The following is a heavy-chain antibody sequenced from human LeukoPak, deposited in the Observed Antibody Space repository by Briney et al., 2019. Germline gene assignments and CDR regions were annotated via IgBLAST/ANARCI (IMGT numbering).Heavy chain of an antibody. V-gene: IGHV4-59*08. CDR2: IYYSGST. J-gene: IGHJ4*02. Sequence: SETLSLTCTVSGASFSDYYWSWIRQPPGKGLEWIAYIYYSGSTNYNPSLKSRVTISVDTSNNRFSLDLRSVTAADSAVYYCVRRVRYFGQNDYWGQGTLVTVSS. D-gene: IGHD3-9*01. CDR3: VRRVRYFGQNDY. CDR1: GASFSDYY.